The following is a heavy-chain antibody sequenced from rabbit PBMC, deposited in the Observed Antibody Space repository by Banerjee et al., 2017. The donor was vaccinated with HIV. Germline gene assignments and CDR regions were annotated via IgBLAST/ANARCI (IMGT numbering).Heavy chain of an antibody. CDR3: ARDDYGVMWLDL. J-gene: IGHJ5*01. Sequence: QEQLEESGGDLVKPEGSLTLTCKASGFDFSSDAMCWVRQAPGKGLELIGCIYTGDGSTYYASWAKGRFTISKTSSTTVTLQMTSLTAADTATYFCARDDYGVMWLDLWGPGTLVTVS. D-gene: IGHD2-1*01. CDR1: GFDFSSDA. V-gene: IGHV1S45*01. CDR2: IYTGDGST.